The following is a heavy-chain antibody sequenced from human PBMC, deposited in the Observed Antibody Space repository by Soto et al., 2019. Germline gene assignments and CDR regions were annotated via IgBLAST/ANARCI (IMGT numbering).Heavy chain of an antibody. Sequence: QVQLVQSGAEVKKPGASVKVSCKASGYTFTSYAMHWVHQAPGQRLEWMGWINAGNGNTKYSQKFQGRVTITRDTSASTAYMELSSLRSEDTAVYYCARGEFLSYDDYWGQGTLVTVSS. V-gene: IGHV1-3*01. D-gene: IGHD3-16*01. CDR3: ARGEFLSYDDY. CDR1: GYTFTSYA. J-gene: IGHJ4*02. CDR2: INAGNGNT.